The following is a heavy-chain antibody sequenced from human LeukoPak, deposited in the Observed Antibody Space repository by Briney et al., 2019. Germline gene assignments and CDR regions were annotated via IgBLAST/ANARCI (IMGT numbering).Heavy chain of an antibody. CDR2: ISSSSSYI. Sequence: GRSLRLSCAASGFTFSSYAMHWVRQAPGKGLEWVSSISSSSSYIYYADSVKGRFTISRDNAKNSLYLQMNSLRAEDTAVYYCARVYRTGIREFYGMDVWGQGTTVTVSS. CDR3: ARVYRTGIREFYGMDV. J-gene: IGHJ6*02. CDR1: GFTFSSYA. D-gene: IGHD2-2*01. V-gene: IGHV3-21*01.